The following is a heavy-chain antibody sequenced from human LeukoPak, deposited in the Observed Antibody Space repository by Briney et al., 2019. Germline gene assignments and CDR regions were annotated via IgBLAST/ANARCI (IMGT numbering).Heavy chain of an antibody. V-gene: IGHV1-69*13. CDR2: IIPIFGTA. CDR3: ARDLDRYSSSWSGGY. CDR1: GGTFSSYA. Sequence: SVKVSCKASGGTFSSYAISWVRQAPGQGLEWMGGIIPIFGTANYAQKFQGRVTITADESTSTAYMELSSLRSEDTAVYYCARDLDRYSSSWSGGYWGQGTLVTVSS. J-gene: IGHJ4*02. D-gene: IGHD6-13*01.